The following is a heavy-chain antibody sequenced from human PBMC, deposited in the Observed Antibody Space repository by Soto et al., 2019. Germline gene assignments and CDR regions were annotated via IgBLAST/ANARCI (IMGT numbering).Heavy chain of an antibody. D-gene: IGHD4-17*01. Sequence: QVQLVESGGGVVQPGRSLRLSCAASGFTFDSYGMHWVRQAPGKGLEWVAVISSDGNNKYYADSVKGRFTISRDNFNNTLHLQMISLSAEDTAVYYCAKDLLPNTVTTCGSWGQGTLVTVSS. V-gene: IGHV3-30*18. CDR2: ISSDGNNK. J-gene: IGHJ5*02. CDR3: AKDLLPNTVTTCGS. CDR1: GFTFDSYG.